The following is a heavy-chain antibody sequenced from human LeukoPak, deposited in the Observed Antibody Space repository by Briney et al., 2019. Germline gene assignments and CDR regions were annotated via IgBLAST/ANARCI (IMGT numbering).Heavy chain of an antibody. Sequence: PGGSLRLSCAASGFTFSVYSMNWVRQSPGQGLEWVSSISSSSNFTFYADSVKGRFSISRDNAKDSLYLQINSLRAEDTAVYYCARAHCNNTSCHHNWFDLWGQGTLVIVSS. D-gene: IGHD2-2*01. V-gene: IGHV3-21*01. CDR3: ARAHCNNTSCHHNWFDL. J-gene: IGHJ5*02. CDR2: ISSSSNFT. CDR1: GFTFSVYS.